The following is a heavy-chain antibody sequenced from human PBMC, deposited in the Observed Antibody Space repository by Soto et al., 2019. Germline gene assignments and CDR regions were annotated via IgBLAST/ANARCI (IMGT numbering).Heavy chain of an antibody. V-gene: IGHV4-39*07. Sequence: SETLSLTCTVSGGSISSSSYYWGWIRQPPGKGLEWIGSIYYSGSTYYNPSLKSRVTISVDTSKNQFSLKLSSVTAADTAVYYCARVGCSGGSCWDAFDIWGQGTMVTVSS. CDR3: ARVGCSGGSCWDAFDI. J-gene: IGHJ3*02. CDR2: IYYSGST. CDR1: GGSISSSSYY. D-gene: IGHD2-15*01.